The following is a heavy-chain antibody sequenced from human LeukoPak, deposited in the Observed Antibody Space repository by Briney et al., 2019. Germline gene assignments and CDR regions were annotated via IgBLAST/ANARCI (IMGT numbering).Heavy chain of an antibody. CDR3: ARHGYGASYYFDD. J-gene: IGHJ4*02. V-gene: IGHV4-59*08. CDR2: IYNSGST. CDR1: GGSISTFY. Sequence: PSQTLSLTCAVSGGSISTFYWSWIRQPPGKGLEWIGYIYNSGSTNYDPSLKSRVTISLDTSKNQFSLRLTSATAADTAVYYCARHGYGASYYFDDWGQGTLVTVSS. D-gene: IGHD5-18*01.